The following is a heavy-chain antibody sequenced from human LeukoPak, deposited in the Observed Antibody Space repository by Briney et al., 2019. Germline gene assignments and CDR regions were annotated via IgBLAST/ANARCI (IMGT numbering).Heavy chain of an antibody. CDR1: GYTFTGYY. CDR3: VRTIAARPDY. J-gene: IGHJ4*02. D-gene: IGHD6-6*01. Sequence: SVKVSCKASGYTFTGYYMHWVRQAPGQGLEWMGRIIPIFGTANYAQKFQGRVTITTDESTSTAYMELSSLRSEDTAVYYCVRTIAARPDYWGQGTLVTVSS. CDR2: IIPIFGTA. V-gene: IGHV1-69*05.